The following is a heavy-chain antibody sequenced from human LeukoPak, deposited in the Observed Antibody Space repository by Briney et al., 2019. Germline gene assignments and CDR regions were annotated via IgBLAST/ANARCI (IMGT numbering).Heavy chain of an antibody. V-gene: IGHV4-38-2*01. J-gene: IGHJ3*02. D-gene: IGHD2-21*02. CDR3: ARAAGGYCGGDCPDI. CDR2: IYHSGST. CDR1: GYSISSGYY. Sequence: SETLSLTCAVSGYSISSGYYWGWTRQPPGKGLEWIGSIYHSGSTYYNPSLKSRVTISVDTSKNQFSLKLSSVTAADTAVYYCARAAGGYCGGDCPDIWGQGTMVTVSS.